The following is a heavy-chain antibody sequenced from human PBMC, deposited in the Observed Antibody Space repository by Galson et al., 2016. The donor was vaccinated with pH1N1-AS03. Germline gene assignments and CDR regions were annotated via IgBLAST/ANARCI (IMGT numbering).Heavy chain of an antibody. CDR3: ARDESGYMY. Sequence: SVKVSCKASGYTFVNYGISWVRRAPGQGLEWMGWISGYDGHTGYAQKFQGRVTMTTDTSTNTAYMALRSLTSDDTAVYYCARDESGYMYWGQGTLVTVSS. J-gene: IGHJ4*02. V-gene: IGHV1-18*01. D-gene: IGHD3-3*01. CDR1: GYTFVNYG. CDR2: ISGYDGHT.